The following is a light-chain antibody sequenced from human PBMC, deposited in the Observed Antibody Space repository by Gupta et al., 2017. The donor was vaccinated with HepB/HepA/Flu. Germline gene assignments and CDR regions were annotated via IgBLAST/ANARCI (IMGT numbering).Light chain of an antibody. Sequence: SYELTQPPSVSVSPRQTATITCSGDNLGEKYVCWYQQKSGQSPVLIIFQDKKRPSGIPERFSGSNSGNTATLTISETQAMDEADYYCQTWDSRTALYVFGSGTRVTVL. CDR1: NLGEKY. J-gene: IGLJ1*01. V-gene: IGLV3-1*01. CDR3: QTWDSRTALYV. CDR2: QDK.